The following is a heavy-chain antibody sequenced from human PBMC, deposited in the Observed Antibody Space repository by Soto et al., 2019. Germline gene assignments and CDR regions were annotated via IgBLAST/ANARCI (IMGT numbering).Heavy chain of an antibody. D-gene: IGHD6-19*01. J-gene: IGHJ1*01. CDR1: GFTFSAYA. CDR3: VKGGIALATTVRAQIHX. CDR2: ISPNGGTT. V-gene: IGHV3-64D*06. Sequence: GGSLRLSCSASGFTFSAYAMHWVRQAPGKGMEYVASISPNGGTTYHADSVKDRFTVSRDNSKNTLYLQMSSLRDEDTAAYYCVKGGIALATTVRAQIHXWGQGTLVTVS.